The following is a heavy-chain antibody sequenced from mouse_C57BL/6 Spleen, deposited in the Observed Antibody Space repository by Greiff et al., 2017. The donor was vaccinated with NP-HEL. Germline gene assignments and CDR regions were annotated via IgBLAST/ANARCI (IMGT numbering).Heavy chain of an antibody. CDR3: AREGDLLSYFDY. V-gene: IGHV1-22*01. Sequence: EVQLQQSGPELVKPGASVKMSCKASGYTFTDYNMHWVKQSHGKSLEWIGYINPNNGGTSYNRKFKGKATLPVNKSSSTSYMELRSLTSEESAVYYCAREGDLLSYFDYWGQGTTLTVSS. D-gene: IGHD2-10*01. CDR2: INPNNGGT. CDR1: GYTFTDYN. J-gene: IGHJ2*01.